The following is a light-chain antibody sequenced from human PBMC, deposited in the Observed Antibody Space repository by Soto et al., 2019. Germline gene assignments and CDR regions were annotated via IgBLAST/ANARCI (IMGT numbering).Light chain of an antibody. CDR1: QSISNSY. V-gene: IGKV3-20*01. CDR2: GAS. Sequence: ENVLTQSPDILSLSPGERVTLSCRASQSISNSYLAWYQQKPGQAPRVLIYGASNRATGTPDRFSGSGSGTDFTLTISILQPEDFALYYCQQYGRSLPTFGRGTKLEIK. J-gene: IGKJ2*01. CDR3: QQYGRSLPT.